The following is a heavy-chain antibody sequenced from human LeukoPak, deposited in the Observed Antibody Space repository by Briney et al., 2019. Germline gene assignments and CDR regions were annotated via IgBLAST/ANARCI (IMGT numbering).Heavy chain of an antibody. V-gene: IGHV3-30*18. D-gene: IGHD3-10*01. CDR3: AKGGGELGSGSLDY. CDR1: GFTFSSYG. Sequence: PGRSLRLSCAASGFTFSSYGMHWLRQAPGKGLEWVAVIPNDRRNNYYADSVKGRFTISRDNSKNTLYLQMNSLRAEDTAVYYCAKGGGELGSGSLDYWGQGTLVTVSS. J-gene: IGHJ4*02. CDR2: IPNDRRNN.